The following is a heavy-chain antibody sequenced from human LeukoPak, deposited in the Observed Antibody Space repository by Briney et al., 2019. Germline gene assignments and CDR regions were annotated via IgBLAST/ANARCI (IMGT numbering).Heavy chain of an antibody. CDR3: ARHGTISSESYFDY. D-gene: IGHD1-14*01. Sequence: SETLSLTCTVSGGSISSYYWSWIRQPPGKGLEWIGYIYYSGSTNYNPSLKSRVTGFVDTSKNQVSLRLSSVTAADTAVYYCARHGTISSESYFDYWGQGALVTVSS. V-gene: IGHV4-59*08. J-gene: IGHJ4*02. CDR1: GGSISSYY. CDR2: IYYSGST.